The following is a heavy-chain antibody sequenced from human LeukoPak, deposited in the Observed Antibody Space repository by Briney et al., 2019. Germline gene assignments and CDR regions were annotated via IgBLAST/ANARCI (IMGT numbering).Heavy chain of an antibody. V-gene: IGHV4-39*07. J-gene: IGHJ6*03. CDR3: ARAGAYYDFWSGWNYYYYYYMDV. CDR2: IYYSGST. Sequence: SETLSLTCTVSGGSISSSSYYWGWIRQPPGKGLEWIGSIYYSGSTYYNPSLKSRVTISVDTSKNQFSLKLSSVTAADTAVYYCARAGAYYDFWSGWNYYYYYYMDVWGKGTTVTVSS. D-gene: IGHD3-3*01. CDR1: GGSISSSSYY.